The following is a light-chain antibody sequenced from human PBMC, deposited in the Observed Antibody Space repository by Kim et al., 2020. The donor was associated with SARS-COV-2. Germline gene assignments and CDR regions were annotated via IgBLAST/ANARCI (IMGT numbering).Light chain of an antibody. Sequence: QSITISCTGTSSDVGGYNYVSWYQQHPGKAPKLMIYDVSNRPSGVSNRFSGSKSGNTASLAISGLQAEDEADYYCNSYKSSTTLVVFGGGTQLTVL. CDR1: SSDVGGYNY. CDR2: DVS. CDR3: NSYKSSTTLVV. V-gene: IGLV2-14*03. J-gene: IGLJ2*01.